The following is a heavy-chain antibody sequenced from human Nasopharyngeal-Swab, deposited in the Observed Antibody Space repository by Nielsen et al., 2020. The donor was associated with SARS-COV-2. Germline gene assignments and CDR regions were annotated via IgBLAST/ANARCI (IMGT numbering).Heavy chain of an antibody. CDR3: ARRLTLESFWYFDL. Sequence: GESLKISCAASGFTFSSYAMSWVRQAPGKGLEWVSAISGSGGSTYYADSVKGRFTISRDNSKNTLYLQMNSLRAEDTAVYYCARRLTLESFWYFDLWGRGTLVTVSS. CDR1: GFTFSSYA. CDR2: ISGSGGST. J-gene: IGHJ2*01. D-gene: IGHD3-3*01. V-gene: IGHV3-23*01.